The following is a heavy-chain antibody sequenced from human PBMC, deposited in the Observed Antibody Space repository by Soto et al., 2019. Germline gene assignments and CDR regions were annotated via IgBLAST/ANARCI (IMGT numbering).Heavy chain of an antibody. CDR1: GGTFSSYS. V-gene: IGHV1-69*02. J-gene: IGHJ4*02. D-gene: IGHD2-15*01. Sequence: QVQLVQSGAEVKNPGASVKVSCKASGGTFSSYSISWVRQAPGQGLEWMGRTIPILDIANYAQKFQSRVRITADKSTNRAYLELSSLRSDDTAVYYGARAYCSGGSCGSGFDYRGQCTLVTVSS. CDR3: ARAYCSGGSCGSGFDY. CDR2: TIPILDIA.